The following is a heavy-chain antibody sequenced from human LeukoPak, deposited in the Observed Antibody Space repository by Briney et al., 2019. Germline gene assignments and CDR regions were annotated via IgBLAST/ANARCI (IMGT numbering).Heavy chain of an antibody. CDR3: ARENGNRYYDFWSGYYSGDNWFDP. CDR1: GFTFSSYS. V-gene: IGHV3-21*01. Sequence: KPGGSLRLSCAASGFTFSSYSMNWVRQAPGKGLEWVSSISSSSSYIYYADSVKGRFTISRDNAKNSLYLQMNSLRAEDTAVYYCARENGNRYYDFWSGYYSGDNWFDPWGQGTLVTVSS. D-gene: IGHD3-3*01. CDR2: ISSSSSYI. J-gene: IGHJ5*02.